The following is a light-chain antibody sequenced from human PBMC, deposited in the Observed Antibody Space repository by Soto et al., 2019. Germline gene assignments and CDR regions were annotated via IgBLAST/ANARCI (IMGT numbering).Light chain of an antibody. Sequence: DIQMTQSPSSLSASVGDRVTITCRASQDISNWLAWFQQRPGEAPKSLIYAASNLQSGVPSRFSGSGSGTDFTLTISSLQPEDFATYYCQQQHSYPLTFGGGTKVEI. CDR1: QDISNW. V-gene: IGKV1-16*01. J-gene: IGKJ4*01. CDR3: QQQHSYPLT. CDR2: AAS.